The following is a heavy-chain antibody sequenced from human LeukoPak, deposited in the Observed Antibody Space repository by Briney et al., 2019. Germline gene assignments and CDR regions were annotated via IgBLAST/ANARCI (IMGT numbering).Heavy chain of an antibody. CDR3: ARDPSSWYFDL. CDR1: GGPFSGYY. J-gene: IGHJ2*01. V-gene: IGHV4-34*10. CDR2: INHSGSI. Sequence: SETLSLTCAVYGGPFSGYYWTWIRQPPGKGLEWIGEINHSGSINYNPSLKSRATMSVDTSKNQFSLRLTSVTAADTALYYCARDPSSWYFDLWGRGTLVTVSS.